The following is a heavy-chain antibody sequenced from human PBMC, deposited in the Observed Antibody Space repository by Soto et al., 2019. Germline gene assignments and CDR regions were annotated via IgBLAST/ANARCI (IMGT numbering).Heavy chain of an antibody. D-gene: IGHD1-7*01. V-gene: IGHV1-69*06. CDR2: IIPIFGTA. CDR1: GGTFSSYA. CDR3: ARGALTGTNSGRYYYGMDV. J-gene: IGHJ6*02. Sequence: ASVKVSCKASGGTFSSYAISWVRQAPGQGLEWMGGIIPIFGTANYAQKFQGRVTITADKSTSTAYMELSSLRSEDTAVYYCARGALTGTNSGRYYYGMDVWGQGTTVTVSS.